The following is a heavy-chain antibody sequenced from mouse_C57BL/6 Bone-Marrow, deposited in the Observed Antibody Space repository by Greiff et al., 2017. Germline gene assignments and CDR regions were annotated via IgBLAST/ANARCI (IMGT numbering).Heavy chain of an antibody. CDR2: INPGSGGT. CDR1: GYAFTNYL. V-gene: IGHV1-54*01. D-gene: IGHD1-1*01. CDR3: ARWDYGSSRGY. Sequence: VQLQQSGAELVRPGTSVKVSCKASGYAFTNYLIEWVKQRPGQGLEWIGVINPGSGGTNYNEKFKGKATLTADKSSSTAYMQLSSLTSEDAAVXFCARWDYGSSRGYWGQGTTLTVSS. J-gene: IGHJ2*01.